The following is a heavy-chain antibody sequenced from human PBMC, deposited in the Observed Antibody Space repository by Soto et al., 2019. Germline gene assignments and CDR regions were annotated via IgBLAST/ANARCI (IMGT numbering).Heavy chain of an antibody. J-gene: IGHJ5*02. CDR2: VYTSGST. D-gene: IGHD1-7*01. V-gene: IGHV4-4*07. CDR3: AREDWNYRGGWFDP. Sequence: PSETLSLTCTVSGGSISSYYWSWIRQPAGKGLEWIGRVYTSGSTNYNPSLKSRVTMSVDTSKNQLSLKLSSVTAADTAVYYCAREDWNYRGGWFDPWGQGTLVTVS. CDR1: GGSISSYY.